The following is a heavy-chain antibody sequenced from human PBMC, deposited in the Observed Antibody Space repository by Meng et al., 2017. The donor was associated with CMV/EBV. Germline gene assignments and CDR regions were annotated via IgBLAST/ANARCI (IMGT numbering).Heavy chain of an antibody. CDR2: ISSGSTI. V-gene: IGHV3-11*04. D-gene: IGHD3-3*01. Sequence: GGSLRLSCAASGFTFSDYYMSWIRQAPGKGLEWVSYISSGSTIYYADSVKGRFTISRDNAKNSLYLQMNSLRAEDTAVYYCARGVDLEWLLFSQDYWGQGTLVTVSS. CDR1: GFTFSDYY. CDR3: ARGVDLEWLLFSQDY. J-gene: IGHJ4*02.